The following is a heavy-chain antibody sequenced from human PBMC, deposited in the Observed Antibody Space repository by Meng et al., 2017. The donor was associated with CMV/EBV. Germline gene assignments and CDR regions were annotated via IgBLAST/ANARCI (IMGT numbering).Heavy chain of an antibody. CDR2: ISYDGSNK. Sequence: GESLKISFAASGFTFSSYAMHWVRQAPGKGLEWVAVISYDGSNKYYADSVKGRFTISRDNSKNKLYLQMNSPRAEDTAVYYCARSGYCSSNSRYEGWFDPWGQGTLVTVSS. D-gene: IGHD2-2*01. CDR3: ARSGYCSSNSRYEGWFDP. J-gene: IGHJ5*02. V-gene: IGHV3-30*04. CDR1: GFTFSSYA.